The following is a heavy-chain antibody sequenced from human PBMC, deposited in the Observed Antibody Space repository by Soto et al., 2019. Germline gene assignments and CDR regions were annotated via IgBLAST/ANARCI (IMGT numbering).Heavy chain of an antibody. CDR2: IWYDGSNK. J-gene: IGHJ4*02. CDR3: ARDGDYADYFLDY. D-gene: IGHD4-17*01. V-gene: IGHV3-33*01. CDR1: GFTFSSYG. Sequence: QVQLVESGGGVVQPGRSLRLSCAASGFTFSSYGMHWVRQAPGKGLEWVAVIWYDGSNKYYADSVKGRFTISRDNSKNTLYLQMNSLRADDTSVYYCARDGDYADYFLDYWGQGTLVTVSS.